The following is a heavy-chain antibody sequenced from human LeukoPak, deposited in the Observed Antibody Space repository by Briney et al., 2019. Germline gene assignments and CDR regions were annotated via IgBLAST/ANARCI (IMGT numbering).Heavy chain of an antibody. CDR1: GFTFSSYA. D-gene: IGHD3-16*01. V-gene: IGHV3-23*01. J-gene: IGHJ5*02. Sequence: PGGSLRLSCAASGFTFSSYAMSWVRQAPGKGPEWVSAIGGRGGSTYYADSVGGRFTISRDNSKDIVYLQMNSLKVEDTATYYCGKEGGAWGQGTKVTVSS. CDR2: IGGRGGST. CDR3: GKEGGA.